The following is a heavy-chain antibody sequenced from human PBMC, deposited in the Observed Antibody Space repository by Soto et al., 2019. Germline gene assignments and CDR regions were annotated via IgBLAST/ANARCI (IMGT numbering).Heavy chain of an antibody. CDR3: VGSRTGALDY. CDR1: GFTFIGHY. D-gene: IGHD7-27*01. CDR2: INPNVGGGT. J-gene: IGHJ4*02. Sequence: QVQVVQSGAGVKKPGASVNLPCKASGFTFIGHYIHWVRQAPGQGLKWVGWINPNVGGGTVYAQKFQGRVTMTADTSTNIASMDLTSLRGDDTAVYYCVGSRTGALDYWGPGALVTVSS. V-gene: IGHV1-2*02.